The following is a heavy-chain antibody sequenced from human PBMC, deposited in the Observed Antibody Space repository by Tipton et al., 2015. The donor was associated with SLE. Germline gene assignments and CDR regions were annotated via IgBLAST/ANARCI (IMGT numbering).Heavy chain of an antibody. J-gene: IGHJ4*02. Sequence: TLSLTCTVSGDSISSSSHYWSWIRQPPGKGLEWIGYIYYSGSTNYNPSLKSRVTISVDTSKNQFSLKLSSVTAADTAVYYCAGFSDSGVVIPYYFDYWGQGTLVTVSS. CDR1: GDSISSSSHY. CDR2: IYYSGST. CDR3: AGFSDSGVVIPYYFDY. V-gene: IGHV4-61*01. D-gene: IGHD3-3*01.